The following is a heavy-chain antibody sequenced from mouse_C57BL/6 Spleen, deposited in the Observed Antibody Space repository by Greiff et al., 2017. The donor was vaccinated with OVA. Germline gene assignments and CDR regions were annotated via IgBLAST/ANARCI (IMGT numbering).Heavy chain of an antibody. Sequence: EVKLVESGGELVKPGGSLKLSCAASGFTFSSYGMSWVRQTPDKRLEWVATISSGGSYTYYPDSVKGRFTISRDNAKNTLYLQMSSLKSEDTAMYYCARHEGSFDYWGQGTTLTVSS. CDR2: ISSGGSYT. CDR1: GFTFSSYG. J-gene: IGHJ2*01. CDR3: ARHEGSFDY. V-gene: IGHV5-6*01.